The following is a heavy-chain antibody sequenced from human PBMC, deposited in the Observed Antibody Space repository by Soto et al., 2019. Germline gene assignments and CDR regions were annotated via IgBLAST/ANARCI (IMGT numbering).Heavy chain of an antibody. CDR2: IYYSGST. V-gene: IGHV4-39*01. Sequence: QLQLQESGPGLVKPSETLSLTCTVSGGSISSSSYYWGWIRQPPGKGLEWIGSIYYSGSTYYNPSLKSRVTISVDTSKNQFSLKLSSVTAADTAVYYCVRMVRGVISNYWGQGTLVTVSS. CDR1: GGSISSSSYY. CDR3: VRMVRGVISNY. D-gene: IGHD3-10*01. J-gene: IGHJ4*02.